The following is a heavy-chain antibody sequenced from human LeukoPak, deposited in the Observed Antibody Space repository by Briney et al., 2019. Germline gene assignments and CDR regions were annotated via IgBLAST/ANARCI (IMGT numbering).Heavy chain of an antibody. CDR3: ARDRGYCSGGSCYSSFYY. Sequence: GGSLRLSCTASGFRFDTYAMSWVRQAPGKGLEWVSVMSGSGTTTYYADSVKGRFTISRDYSKSTLYLQMNSLRAEDTAVYYCARDRGYCSGGSCYSSFYYWGQGTLVTVSS. J-gene: IGHJ4*02. CDR2: MSGSGTTT. CDR1: GFRFDTYA. V-gene: IGHV3-23*01. D-gene: IGHD2-15*01.